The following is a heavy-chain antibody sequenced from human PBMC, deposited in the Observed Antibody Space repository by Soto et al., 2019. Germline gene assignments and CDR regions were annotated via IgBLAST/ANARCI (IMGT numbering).Heavy chain of an antibody. V-gene: IGHV3-13*01. D-gene: IGHD5-12*01. CDR3: ARAGMVATPFDY. CDR1: GFTFSSYD. J-gene: IGHJ4*02. CDR2: IGTAGDT. Sequence: EVQLVESGGGLVQPGGSLRLSCAASGFTFSSYDMHWVHQATGKGLEWVSAIGTAGDTYYPGSVKGRFTISRENAKNSLYLQMNSLRAGDTAVYYCARAGMVATPFDYWGQGTLVTVSS.